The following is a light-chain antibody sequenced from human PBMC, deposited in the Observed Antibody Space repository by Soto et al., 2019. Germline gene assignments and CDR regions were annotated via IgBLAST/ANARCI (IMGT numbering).Light chain of an antibody. CDR2: DVS. Sequence: QSALTQPASVSGSPGQSITISCTGTSSDVGFSNYVFWYQQHPGKAPKRIISDVSNRPSGVSDRFSGSKSGNTASLTISGLQAEDEADYYCSSYTSSSTDVFGTGTKVTVL. J-gene: IGLJ1*01. V-gene: IGLV2-14*01. CDR3: SSYTSSSTDV. CDR1: SSDVGFSNY.